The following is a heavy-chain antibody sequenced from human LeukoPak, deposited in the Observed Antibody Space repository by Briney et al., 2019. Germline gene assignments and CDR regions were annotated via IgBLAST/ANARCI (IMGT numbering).Heavy chain of an antibody. Sequence: SETLSLTCDVSGFSMTNGFYWSWIRQPPGKGLEWIGYIYYSGTTNYNPSLKSRVTISVDTSKNQFSLNLSSVTAADTAVYYCVRVLGYCSAGTCYPRFDPWGQGTLVTVSS. CDR1: GFSMTNGFY. V-gene: IGHV4-59*01. D-gene: IGHD2-15*01. CDR3: VRVLGYCSAGTCYPRFDP. J-gene: IGHJ5*02. CDR2: IYYSGTT.